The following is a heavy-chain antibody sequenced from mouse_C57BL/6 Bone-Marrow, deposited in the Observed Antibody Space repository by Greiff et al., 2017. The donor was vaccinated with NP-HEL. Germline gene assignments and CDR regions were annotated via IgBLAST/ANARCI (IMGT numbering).Heavy chain of an antibody. Sequence: QVQLQQPGTELVKPGASVKLSCKASGYSFTSYWMHWVKQRPGQGLEWSGNINPSNGGTNYNEKFTSKATLTVDKSSSPAYMQLSSLASEDSAAYYCVRDSGYAYDYWGQGTTLTVPS. V-gene: IGHV1-53*01. J-gene: IGHJ2*01. CDR3: VRDSGYAYDY. CDR2: INPSNGGT. CDR1: GYSFTSYW. D-gene: IGHD3-2*02.